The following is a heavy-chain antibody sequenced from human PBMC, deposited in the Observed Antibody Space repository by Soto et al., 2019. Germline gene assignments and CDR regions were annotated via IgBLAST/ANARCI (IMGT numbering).Heavy chain of an antibody. CDR3: ARVGGINWFDP. CDR2: IYYSGST. J-gene: IGHJ5*02. D-gene: IGHD3-16*01. Sequence: QVQLQESGPGLVKPSQTLSLTCTVSGGSISSGGYYWSWIRQHPGKGLEWIGYIYYSGSTYYNPSPKXRXTXSXHTSKTQFSLKLSSVTAADTAVYYCARVGGINWFDPWGQGTLVTVSS. CDR1: GGSISSGGYY. V-gene: IGHV4-31*03.